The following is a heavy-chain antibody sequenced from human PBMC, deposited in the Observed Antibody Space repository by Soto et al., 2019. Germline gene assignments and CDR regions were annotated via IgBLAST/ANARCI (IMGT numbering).Heavy chain of an antibody. J-gene: IGHJ4*02. CDR3: AKSPGGDGYNFLGY. D-gene: IGHD5-12*01. Sequence: GGSLRLSCAASGFTFSSYGMHWVRQAPGKGLEWVAVISYDGSNKYYADSVKGRFTISRDNSKNTLYLQMNSLRAEDTAVYYCAKSPGGDGYNFLGYWGQGTLVTVSS. CDR2: ISYDGSNK. CDR1: GFTFSSYG. V-gene: IGHV3-30*18.